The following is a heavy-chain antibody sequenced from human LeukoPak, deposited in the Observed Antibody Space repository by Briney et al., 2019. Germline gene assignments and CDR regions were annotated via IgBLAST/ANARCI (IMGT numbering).Heavy chain of an antibody. J-gene: IGHJ4*02. V-gene: IGHV4-34*01. D-gene: IGHD4-17*01. CDR1: GGSFSGYY. CDR2: TNHSGST. Sequence: SETLSLTCAVYGGSFSGYYWSWIRQPPGKGLEWIGETNHSGSTNYNPSLKSRVTISVDTSKNQFSLKLSSVTAADTAVYYCARGYGDRSVAAEIDYWGQGTLVTVSS. CDR3: ARGYGDRSVAAEIDY.